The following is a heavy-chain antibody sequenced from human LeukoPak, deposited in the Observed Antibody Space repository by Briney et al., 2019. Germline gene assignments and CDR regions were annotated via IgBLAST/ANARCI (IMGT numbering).Heavy chain of an antibody. Sequence: GGSLRLSCAASGFTFSRYWMSWVRQAPGKGLEWVANIKQDGSEKDYVDSVKGRFTISRDNAKNSLYLQMNSLRAEDTAVYYCAGARSSASRLWFDPWGQGILVTVSS. CDR3: AGARSSASRLWFDP. D-gene: IGHD2-2*01. CDR1: GFTFSRYW. CDR2: IKQDGSEK. J-gene: IGHJ5*02. V-gene: IGHV3-7*04.